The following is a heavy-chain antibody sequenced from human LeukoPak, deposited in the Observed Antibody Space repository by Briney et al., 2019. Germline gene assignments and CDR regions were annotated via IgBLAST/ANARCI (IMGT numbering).Heavy chain of an antibody. CDR1: GFTFNSYG. D-gene: IGHD3-9*01. CDR2: ISYDGNYK. CDR3: AKDFRRNFDWLYDY. Sequence: GGSLRLSCAASGFTFNSYGMHWVRQAPGKGLEWVAGISYDGNYKSHVESAKGRFTISRDNSKNTLYLEMSSLRAEDTAVYYCAKDFRRNFDWLYDYWGQGTLVTVSS. J-gene: IGHJ4*02. V-gene: IGHV3-30*18.